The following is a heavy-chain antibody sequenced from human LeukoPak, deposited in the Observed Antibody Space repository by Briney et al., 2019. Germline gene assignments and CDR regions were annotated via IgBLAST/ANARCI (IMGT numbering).Heavy chain of an antibody. CDR1: GFTFSSYG. Sequence: GGSLRLSCAASGFTFSSYGMHWVRQAPGKGLEWVAFIRYDGSNKYYADSVKGRFTISRDNSKNTLYLQMNSLRAEDTAVYYCARHLSGITGYTYGRGIDYWGQGTLVSVSS. J-gene: IGHJ4*02. CDR3: ARHLSGITGYTYGRGIDY. D-gene: IGHD5-18*01. CDR2: IRYDGSNK. V-gene: IGHV3-30*02.